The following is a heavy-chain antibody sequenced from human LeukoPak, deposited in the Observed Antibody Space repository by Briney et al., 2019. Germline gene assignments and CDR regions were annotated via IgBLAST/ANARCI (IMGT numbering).Heavy chain of an antibody. CDR1: GGSISSSSYY. V-gene: IGHV4-39*01. CDR3: ARQDITGTKYHFDY. J-gene: IGHJ4*02. CDR2: IYYSGST. Sequence: SETLSLTCTVSGGSISSSSYYWGWIRQPPGKGLEWIGSIYYSGSTYYNPSLKSRVTISVDTSKNQFSLKLSSVTAADTAVYCCARQDITGTKYHFDYWGQGTLVTVSS. D-gene: IGHD1-20*01.